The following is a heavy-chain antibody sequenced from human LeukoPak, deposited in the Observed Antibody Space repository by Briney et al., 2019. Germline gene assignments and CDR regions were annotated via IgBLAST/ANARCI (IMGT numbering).Heavy chain of an antibody. V-gene: IGHV1-69*13. CDR1: GRTFSSYA. CDR3: ARTYGGKLWSWFDP. J-gene: IGHJ5*02. D-gene: IGHD4-23*01. Sequence: SVKVSCKASGRTFSSYAISWVRQAPGQGLEWMGGIIPIFGTANYAQKFQGRVTITADESTSTAYMELSSLRSEDTAVYYCARTYGGKLWSWFDPWGQGTLVTVSS. CDR2: IIPIFGTA.